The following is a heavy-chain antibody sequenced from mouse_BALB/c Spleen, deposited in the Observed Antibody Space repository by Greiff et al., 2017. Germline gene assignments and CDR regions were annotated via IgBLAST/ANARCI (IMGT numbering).Heavy chain of an antibody. CDR2: ISSGGSYT. CDR3: ARDRGDAMDY. Sequence: EVKLVESGGGLVKPGGSLTLSCAASGFTFRSYALSWVRQSPETRLEWVAEISSGGSYTYYPATVTGRFTISRDNAKNTLYLEMRSLGSEATAMYYGARDRGDAMDYWGQGTSVTVSA. V-gene: IGHV5-9-4*01. CDR1: GFTFRSYA. J-gene: IGHJ4*01. D-gene: IGHD3-3*01.